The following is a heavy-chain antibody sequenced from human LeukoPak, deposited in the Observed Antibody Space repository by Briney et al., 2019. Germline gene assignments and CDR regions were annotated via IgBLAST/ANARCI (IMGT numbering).Heavy chain of an antibody. V-gene: IGHV3-30*02. J-gene: IGHJ3*02. D-gene: IGHD6-19*01. CDR1: GFSFSNFG. CDR2: ISYDGKDK. Sequence: PGGSLRLSCATSGFSFSNFGMNWVRQAPGKGLQGVAFISYDGKDKYYSDSVKGRITISRDNSKSTLYVQMDSLRTEDTAVYYCAKARGSGFQRGDAFDMWGQGTRVTVSS. CDR3: AKARGSGFQRGDAFDM.